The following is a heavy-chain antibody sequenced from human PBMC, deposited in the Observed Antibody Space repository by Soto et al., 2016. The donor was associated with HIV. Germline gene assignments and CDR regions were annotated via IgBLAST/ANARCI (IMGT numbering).Heavy chain of an antibody. CDR1: GYTFTRFA. J-gene: IGHJ5*02. Sequence: QVQLVQSGAEVKKPGASVKVSCQASGYTFTRFAISWVRQAPGQGLEWMGIINPSGGRTSYAQKFQGRVTMTRDTSTSTVHMELSSLRSEDTAVYYCARDMKRDYDILTGIGVGWFDPWGQGTLVTVSS. D-gene: IGHD3-9*01. V-gene: IGHV1-46*01. CDR2: INPSGGRT. CDR3: ARDMKRDYDILTGIGVGWFDP.